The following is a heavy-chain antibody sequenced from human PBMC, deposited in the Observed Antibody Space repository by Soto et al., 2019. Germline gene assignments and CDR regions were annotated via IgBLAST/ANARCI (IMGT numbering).Heavy chain of an antibody. D-gene: IGHD5-12*01. J-gene: IGHJ4*02. CDR3: ARVDSGCDYGYFDY. Sequence: SETLSLTCTVSGGSISSGGYYWSWIRQHPGKGLEWIGYIYYSGSTYYNPSLKSRVTISVDTSKNQFSLKLSSVTAADTAVYYCARVDSGCDYGYFDYWGQGTLVTVSS. V-gene: IGHV4-31*03. CDR1: GGSISSGGYY. CDR2: IYYSGST.